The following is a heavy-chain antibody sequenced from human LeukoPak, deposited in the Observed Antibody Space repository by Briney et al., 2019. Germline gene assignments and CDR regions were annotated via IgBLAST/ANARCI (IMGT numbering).Heavy chain of an antibody. J-gene: IGHJ4*02. D-gene: IGHD2-2*02. V-gene: IGHV3-33*01. CDR2: IWYDGSNK. CDR3: ARLPGYCSSNSCYKMTIPFDY. CDR1: GFTFSSYG. Sequence: TGGSLRLSCAASGFTFSSYGMHWVRQAPGKGLEWVAVIWYDGSNKYYADSVKGRLTISRDNSKNTLYLQMNSLRAGDTAVYYCARLPGYCSSNSCYKMTIPFDYWGQGTLVTVSS.